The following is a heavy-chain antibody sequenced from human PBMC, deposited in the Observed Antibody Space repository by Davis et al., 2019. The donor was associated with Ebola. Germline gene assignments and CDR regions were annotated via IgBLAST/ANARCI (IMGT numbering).Heavy chain of an antibody. V-gene: IGHV3-30*02. CDR1: GFTFSSYG. CDR3: TRGRGE. Sequence: GESLKISCAASGFTFSSYGMHWVRQAPGKGLEWVAFIRYDGSNKYYADSVKGRFTISRDDSKNMAYLQMNSLITEDTAVYYCTRGRGEWGQGTPVTVSS. J-gene: IGHJ4*02. CDR2: IRYDGSNK.